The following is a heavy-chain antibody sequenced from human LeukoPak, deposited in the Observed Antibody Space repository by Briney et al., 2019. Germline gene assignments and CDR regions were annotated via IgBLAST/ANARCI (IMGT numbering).Heavy chain of an antibody. J-gene: IGHJ4*02. D-gene: IGHD3-3*01. CDR3: ARDRGGAYDFWSGYYTGYFDY. Sequence: KPGGSLRLSCAASGFTFSSYSMNWVRQAPGKGLEWVSSISSSSSYIYYADSVKGRFTISRDNAKNSLYLQMNSLRAEDTAVYYCARDRGGAYDFWSGYYTGYFDYWGQGTLVPVSS. V-gene: IGHV3-21*01. CDR1: GFTFSSYS. CDR2: ISSSSSYI.